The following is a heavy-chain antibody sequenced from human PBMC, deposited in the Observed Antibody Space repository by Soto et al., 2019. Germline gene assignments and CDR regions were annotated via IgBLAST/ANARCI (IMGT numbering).Heavy chain of an antibody. CDR2: ISSSSGST. V-gene: IGHV3-11*06. CDR1: GFTFSDYY. J-gene: IGHJ6*02. CDR3: ARVRGGYDRLYYYHGMDV. Sequence: PGGSLRLSCAASGFTFSDYYMSWIRQAPGKGLEYISYISSSSGSTNYADSVKGRFTISRDNAKNSLYLQMSSLRAEDTAVYYCARVRGGYDRLYYYHGMDVWGQGTTVTAP. D-gene: IGHD5-12*01.